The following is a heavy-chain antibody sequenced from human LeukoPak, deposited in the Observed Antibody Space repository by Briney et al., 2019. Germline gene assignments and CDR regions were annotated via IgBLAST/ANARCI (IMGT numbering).Heavy chain of an antibody. CDR3: AKTEGRGTTVAQRPNDY. V-gene: IGHV3-23*01. Sequence: GGSLRLSCEGSGITLRSYIIHWVRQTPGKGLEWVSVISGSGGTTYYADSVKGRFTISRDNSKNTLYLQMNSLRAEDTAVYYCAKTEGRGTTVAQRPNDYWGQGTLVTVSS. CDR1: GITLRSYI. J-gene: IGHJ4*02. CDR2: ISGSGGTT. D-gene: IGHD4-23*01.